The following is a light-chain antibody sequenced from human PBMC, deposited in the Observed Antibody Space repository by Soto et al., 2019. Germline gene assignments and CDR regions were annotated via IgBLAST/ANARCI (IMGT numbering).Light chain of an antibody. Sequence: QAVVTQPASVSGSPGQSITISCTGTSSDVGGYNYVSWYQQHPGKAPKLVIYDVNNRPSGVSNRFSGSKSGNTASLTISGLQAEDEADYYCISYTSSGTEVFGGGTKLTVL. CDR2: DVN. CDR3: ISYTSSGTEV. CDR1: SSDVGGYNY. J-gene: IGLJ2*01. V-gene: IGLV2-14*01.